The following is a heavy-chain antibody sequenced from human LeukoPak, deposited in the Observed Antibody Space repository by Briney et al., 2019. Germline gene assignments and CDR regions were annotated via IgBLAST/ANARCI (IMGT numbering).Heavy chain of an antibody. D-gene: IGHD4-17*01. CDR3: AKDTRGSMTTTEGLFDY. V-gene: IGHV3-11*01. Sequence: GGSLRLSCAASGFTFSDYYMSWIRQAPGKGLEWVSYISSSGSTIYYADSVKGRFTISRDNAKNSLYLQMNSLRAEDTAVYYCAKDTRGSMTTTEGLFDYWGQGTLVTVSS. J-gene: IGHJ4*02. CDR2: ISSSGSTI. CDR1: GFTFSDYY.